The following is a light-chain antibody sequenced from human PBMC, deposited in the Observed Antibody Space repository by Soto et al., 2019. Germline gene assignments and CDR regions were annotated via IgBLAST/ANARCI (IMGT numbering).Light chain of an antibody. Sequence: DIQMTQSPSTLSASVGDRVTLTCRASQSFGRWLAWYQQKPGKAPKLLIYHASSLESGVPSRFSGSGSGTDFTLTISSLQPEDFATYYCQQSYSTRITFGQGTRLEIK. CDR2: HAS. V-gene: IGKV1-39*01. CDR1: QSFGRW. CDR3: QQSYSTRIT. J-gene: IGKJ5*01.